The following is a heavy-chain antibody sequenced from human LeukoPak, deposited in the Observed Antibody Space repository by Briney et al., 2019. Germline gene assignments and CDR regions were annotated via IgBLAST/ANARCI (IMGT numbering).Heavy chain of an antibody. CDR2: INAGNGNT. V-gene: IGHV1-3*01. J-gene: IGHJ4*02. Sequence: PGASVKVSCKASGYTFTSYAMHWVRQAPGQRLEWMGWINAGNGNTKYSQKFQGRVTITRDTSASTAYMELSSLRSEDTAVYYCARGGTIWSGYSAHFDYWGQGTLVTVSS. CDR1: GYTFTSYA. D-gene: IGHD3-3*01. CDR3: ARGGTIWSGYSAHFDY.